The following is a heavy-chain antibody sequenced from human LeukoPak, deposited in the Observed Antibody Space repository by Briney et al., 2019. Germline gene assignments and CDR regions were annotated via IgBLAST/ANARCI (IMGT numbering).Heavy chain of an antibody. CDR2: IYYSGST. CDR1: GASVSSSNYY. D-gene: IGHD3-3*01. Sequence: PSETLSLTCTVSGASVSSSNYYWGWIRQPSGKGLEWIGSIYYSGSTYYSPSLKSRVTISVDTSKSQFSLKLRSVTAADTAVYYCASMRILEWLLPYYWGQGTLVTVSS. V-gene: IGHV4-39*01. J-gene: IGHJ4*02. CDR3: ASMRILEWLLPYY.